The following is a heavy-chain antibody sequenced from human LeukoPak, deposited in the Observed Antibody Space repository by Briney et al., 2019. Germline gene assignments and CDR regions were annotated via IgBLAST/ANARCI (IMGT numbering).Heavy chain of an antibody. CDR1: GGSFSSYY. J-gene: IGHJ2*01. CDR2: IYNSGTT. Sequence: SETLSLTCTVSGGSFSSYYWTWIRQPAGKGLEWIGRIYNSGTTNYSPSLESRVTMSLDTSKNRFSLSPSSVTAADTAVYYCARDRLGATGPWRIDVWGRGTLVTASS. V-gene: IGHV4-4*07. D-gene: IGHD1-26*01. CDR3: ARDRLGATGPWRIDV.